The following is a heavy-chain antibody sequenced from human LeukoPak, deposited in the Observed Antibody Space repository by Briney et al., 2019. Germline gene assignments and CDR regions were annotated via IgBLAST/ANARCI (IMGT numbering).Heavy chain of an antibody. D-gene: IGHD1-26*01. J-gene: IGHJ4*02. CDR3: AKVFFVGATTSFDY. CDR2: IRYDGSNK. CDR1: GFTFSSYG. Sequence: GGSLRLSCAASGFTFSSYGMHWVRQAPGKGLEWVAFIRYDGSNKYYADSVKGRFTISRDNSKNTLYLQMNSLRAEDTAVYYCAKVFFVGATTSFDYWGQGTLVTVSS. V-gene: IGHV3-30*02.